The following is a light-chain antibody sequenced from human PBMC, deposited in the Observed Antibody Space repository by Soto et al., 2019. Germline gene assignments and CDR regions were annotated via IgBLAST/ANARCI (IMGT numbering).Light chain of an antibody. J-gene: IGKJ2*01. Sequence: IVMTQSPLSLPVTPGEPASISCRSSQSLLHSNGYNYLDWYLQKPGQSPQLLIYLGFNRASGVPDRFSGSGSGTDFTLEISRVEAEDLGVYYCLQKLQPPYTFGQGTKLEIK. CDR1: QSLLHSNGYNY. CDR3: LQKLQPPYT. CDR2: LGF. V-gene: IGKV2-28*01.